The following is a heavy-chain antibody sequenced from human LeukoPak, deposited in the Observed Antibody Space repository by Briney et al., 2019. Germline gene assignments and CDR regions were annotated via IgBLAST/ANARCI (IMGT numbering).Heavy chain of an antibody. CDR3: ARDNYYYDSSGYYYYYYGMDV. V-gene: IGHV3-30*04. Sequence: PGGSLRLSCAASGFTFSSYAMHWVRQAPGKGLEWVAVISYDGSNKYYADSVKGRFTISRDNSKNTLYLQMNSLRAEDTAVYYCARDNYYYDSSGYYYYYYGMDVWGQGTTVTVSS. J-gene: IGHJ6*02. CDR2: ISYDGSNK. D-gene: IGHD3-22*01. CDR1: GFTFSSYA.